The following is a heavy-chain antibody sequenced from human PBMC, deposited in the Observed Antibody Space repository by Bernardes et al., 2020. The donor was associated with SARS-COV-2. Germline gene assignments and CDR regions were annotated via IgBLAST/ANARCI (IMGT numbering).Heavy chain of an antibody. Sequence: GGSLRLSCVASCISFSNYAMSWVRQAPGRGLEWVSFITGNGDITYYADSVKGRFTISRDNSKNTLYLQMNSLRAEDTAIYYCAKGSFGVELLHAFAIWGQGTMVTVSS. D-gene: IGHD3-3*01. CDR1: CISFSNYA. CDR3: AKGSFGVELLHAFAI. J-gene: IGHJ3*02. V-gene: IGHV3-23*01. CDR2: ITGNGDIT.